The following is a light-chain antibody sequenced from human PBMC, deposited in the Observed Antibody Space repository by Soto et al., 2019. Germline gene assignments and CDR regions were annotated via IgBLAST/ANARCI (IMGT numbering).Light chain of an antibody. CDR2: KAS. J-gene: IGKJ1*01. CDR1: QSISSW. CDR3: QQYNSYTWT. Sequence: DIQMTQSPSTLSASVGDRVTITCRASQSISSWLAWYQQKPGKAPKLLIYKASTLESGVPSNFSGSGSGTEFTLTISSLQTEDFATYYCQQYNSYTWTLGQGTKV. V-gene: IGKV1-5*03.